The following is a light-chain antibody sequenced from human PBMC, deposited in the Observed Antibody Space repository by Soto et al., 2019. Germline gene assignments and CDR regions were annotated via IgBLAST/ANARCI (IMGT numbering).Light chain of an antibody. J-gene: IGKJ5*01. CDR3: QQYGSSPKVT. Sequence: EILMTQSPVTLSVSPGERATLSCRASQSVSSNLAWYQQPPGQAPRLXXYGASSRANGIPDRFSGSGSGTDLTLTISRLEPEDFAVYDCQQYGSSPKVTFGQGTRLEIK. CDR1: QSVSSN. CDR2: GAS. V-gene: IGKV3-20*01.